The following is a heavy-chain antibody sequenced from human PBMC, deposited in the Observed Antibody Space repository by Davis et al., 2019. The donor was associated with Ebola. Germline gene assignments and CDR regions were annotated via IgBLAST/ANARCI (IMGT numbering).Heavy chain of an antibody. D-gene: IGHD6-19*01. Sequence: GESLKISCAASGFTFSSYSMNWVRQAPGKGLEWVSYISSSSSTIYYADSVKGRFTISRDNSKNTLYLQMNSLRAEDTAVYYCARDSGSSGWYDSWFDPWGQGTLVTVSS. CDR1: GFTFSSYS. V-gene: IGHV3-48*01. CDR2: ISSSSSTI. J-gene: IGHJ5*02. CDR3: ARDSGSSGWYDSWFDP.